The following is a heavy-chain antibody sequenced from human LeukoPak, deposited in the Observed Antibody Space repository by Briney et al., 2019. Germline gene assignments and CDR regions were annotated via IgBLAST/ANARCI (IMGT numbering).Heavy chain of an antibody. V-gene: IGHV1-2*02. CDR2: INPNSGGT. D-gene: IGHD6-6*01. CDR3: ARGAYSSSSGFDY. J-gene: IGHJ4*02. CDR1: GYTFTDYY. Sequence: ASVMVSCKASGYTFTDYYIHWVRQAPGQGLEWMAWINPNSGGTSYAPKFQGRVTMTRDTSISTAYMELSSLRSDDTALYYCARGAYSSSSGFDYWGQGTLVTVSS.